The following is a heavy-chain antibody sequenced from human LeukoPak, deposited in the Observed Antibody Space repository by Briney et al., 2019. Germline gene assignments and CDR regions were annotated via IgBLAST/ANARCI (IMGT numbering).Heavy chain of an antibody. J-gene: IGHJ4*02. CDR3: ARDHDRYCSGGSCSEFDY. CDR1: GFTFSSYG. V-gene: IGHV3-30*02. Sequence: GGSLRLSCAASGFTFSSYGMHWVRQAPGKGLEWVAYIQYDGSNQQYADSVKGRFSISRDRSKNIPYLQMNSLRAEDTAVYYCARDHDRYCSGGSCSEFDYWGQGTLVTVSS. D-gene: IGHD2-15*01. CDR2: IQYDGSNQ.